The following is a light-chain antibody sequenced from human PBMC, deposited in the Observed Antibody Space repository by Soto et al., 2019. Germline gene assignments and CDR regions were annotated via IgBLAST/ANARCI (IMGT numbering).Light chain of an antibody. V-gene: IGKV3-11*01. J-gene: IGKJ5*01. CDR3: QQRSNWLIT. CDR2: DAS. CDR1: QSVNNY. Sequence: EIVLTQSPATLSLSPGERATLSCRASQSVNNYLAWYQQKPGQAPRLLIYDASNRATGIPPRFSGSGSGTDFTLTISSLEAEDFAVYFCQQRSNWLITFGQGTRLEIK.